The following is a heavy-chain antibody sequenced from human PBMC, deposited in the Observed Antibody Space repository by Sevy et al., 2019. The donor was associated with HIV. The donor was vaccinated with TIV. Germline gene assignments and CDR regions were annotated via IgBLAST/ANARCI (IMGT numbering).Heavy chain of an antibody. J-gene: IGHJ4*02. CDR2: ISYDGSNK. V-gene: IGHV3-30-3*01. Sequence: GGCLRLSCAASGFTFSSYAMHWVRQAPGKGLEWVAVISYDGSNKYYADSVKGRFTISRDNSKNTLYLQMNSLRAEDTALSYCARRKYYDKDPTFDYWGQGTLVTVSS. D-gene: IGHD3-22*01. CDR3: ARRKYYDKDPTFDY. CDR1: GFTFSSYA.